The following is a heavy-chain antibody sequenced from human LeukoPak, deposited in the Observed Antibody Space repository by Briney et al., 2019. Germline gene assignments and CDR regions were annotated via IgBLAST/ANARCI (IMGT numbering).Heavy chain of an antibody. CDR2: ISGSGGST. Sequence: GGSLRLSCAASGFTFSSYAMSWVRQAPGKGLEWVSAISGSGGSTYYADSMKGRFTISRDNAKNSLYLQMNSLRAEDTAVHYCARDLLDFWSGYSRGNFDYWGQGTLVTVSS. J-gene: IGHJ4*02. D-gene: IGHD3-3*01. V-gene: IGHV3-23*01. CDR3: ARDLLDFWSGYSRGNFDY. CDR1: GFTFSSYA.